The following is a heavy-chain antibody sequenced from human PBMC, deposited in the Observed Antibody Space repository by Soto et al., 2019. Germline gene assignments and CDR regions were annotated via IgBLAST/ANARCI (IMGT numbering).Heavy chain of an antibody. CDR1: RFTFSSYG. Sequence: QVQVVESGGGVVQPGRSLRLSCAASRFTFSSYGMHWVCQAPVKRLEWVAAISYDGSNKNYADSVKGRFTISRDNSKKKLYLHMKGLRCEYTDVYHCPKGGVGYVFGVKVYHYGMDVWGQGTTVTVSS. V-gene: IGHV3-30*18. CDR2: ISYDGSNK. J-gene: IGHJ6*02. D-gene: IGHD3-10*02. CDR3: PKGGVGYVFGVKVYHYGMDV.